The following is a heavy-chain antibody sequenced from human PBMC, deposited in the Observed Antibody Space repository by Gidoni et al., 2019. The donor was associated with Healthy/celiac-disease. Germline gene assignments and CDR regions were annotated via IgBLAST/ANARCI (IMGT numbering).Heavy chain of an antibody. Sequence: QLQLQESGPGLVKPSETLSLTCTVPGGSISSSSYYWGWIRQPPGKGLGWIGSIYSSGSPYYNPSLKIRVTISVDTSKNQFSLKLSSVTAADTAVYYCARQRTMVQGPQRAGWFDPWGQGTLVTVSS. CDR3: ARQRTMVQGPQRAGWFDP. D-gene: IGHD3-10*01. CDR1: GGSISSSSYY. V-gene: IGHV4-39*01. CDR2: IYSSGSP. J-gene: IGHJ5*02.